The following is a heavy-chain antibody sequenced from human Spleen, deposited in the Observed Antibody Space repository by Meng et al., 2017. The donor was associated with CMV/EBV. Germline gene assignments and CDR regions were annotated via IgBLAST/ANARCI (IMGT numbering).Heavy chain of an antibody. Sequence: SETLSLTCTVSGGSFNSSHYYWGWIRQPPGKGLEWIGSIYYSGGTYYNPALKSRVTIFVDTSKKQFSLKVRSVTAADTAVYYCARHFYDFWSGPRFDPWGQGTLVTVSS. CDR3: ARHFYDFWSGPRFDP. D-gene: IGHD3-3*01. V-gene: IGHV4-39*01. CDR1: GGSFNSSHYY. CDR2: IYYSGGT. J-gene: IGHJ5*02.